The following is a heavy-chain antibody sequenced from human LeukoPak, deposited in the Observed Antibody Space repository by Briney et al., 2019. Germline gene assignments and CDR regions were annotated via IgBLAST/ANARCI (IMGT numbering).Heavy chain of an antibody. Sequence: SETLSLTCTVSGNSFGDYYWSWIRQPAGKGLEWIGRIYTSGSTTYNPSLKSRVTMSVDTSKSQFSLNLMSVTAADTAVYYCARDTSVRDEAWWFSPWGQGTLVIVSS. CDR2: IYTSGST. CDR3: ARDTSVRDEAWWFSP. CDR1: GNSFGDYY. D-gene: IGHD2-15*01. J-gene: IGHJ5*02. V-gene: IGHV4-4*07.